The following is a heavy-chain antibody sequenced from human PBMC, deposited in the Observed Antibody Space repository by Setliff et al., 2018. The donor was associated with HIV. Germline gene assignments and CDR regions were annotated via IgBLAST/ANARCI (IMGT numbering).Heavy chain of an antibody. CDR3: ARTRSGGSSVYYYYYMDV. CDR2: MNPKSGKT. J-gene: IGHJ6*03. V-gene: IGHV1-8*03. Sequence: ASVKVSCKASGYSFTNYDINWVRQATGQGLEWMGWMNPKSGKTGYAQKFQGRVTITRNTSISTAYMELGSLGFDDTAVYFCARTRSGGSSVYYYYYMDVWGQGTAVTVS. D-gene: IGHD2-15*01. CDR1: GYSFTNYD.